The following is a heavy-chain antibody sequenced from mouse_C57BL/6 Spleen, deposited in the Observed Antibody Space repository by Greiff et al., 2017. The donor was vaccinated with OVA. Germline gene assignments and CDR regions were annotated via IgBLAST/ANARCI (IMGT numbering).Heavy chain of an antibody. CDR2: IRNKANNHAT. J-gene: IGHJ4*01. Sequence: EVKVEESGGGLVQPGGSMKLSCAASGFTFSDAWMDWVRQSPEKGLEWVAEIRNKANNHATYYAESVKGRFTISRDDSKRSVYLQMNSLRAEDTGIYYCTRDDGYHGAMDYWGQGTSVTVSS. D-gene: IGHD2-3*01. CDR3: TRDDGYHGAMDY. V-gene: IGHV6-6*01. CDR1: GFTFSDAW.